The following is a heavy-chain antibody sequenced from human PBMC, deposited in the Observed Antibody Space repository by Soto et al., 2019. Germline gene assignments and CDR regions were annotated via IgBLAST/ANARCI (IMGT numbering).Heavy chain of an antibody. J-gene: IGHJ3*01. CDR1: GFTFSSYG. V-gene: IGHV3-30*03. CDR3: ARGDYHDTSGPFSDAFDV. D-gene: IGHD3-22*01. Sequence: GGSLRLSCAASGFTFSSYGMHWVRQAPGKGLEWVAVISYDGSNKYYADSVKGRFTISRDNSKNTLYLQMNSLRAEDTAVYYCARGDYHDTSGPFSDAFDVWGQGTMVTVSS. CDR2: ISYDGSNK.